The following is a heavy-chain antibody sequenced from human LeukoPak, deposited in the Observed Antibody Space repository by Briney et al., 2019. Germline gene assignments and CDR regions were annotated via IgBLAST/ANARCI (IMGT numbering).Heavy chain of an antibody. CDR1: GGSINSYY. CDR2: IYYSGST. CDR3: ASSIAVAGTTKFDY. Sequence: SETLSLTCTVSGGSINSYYWSWIRQPPGKGLEWIGYIYYSGSTNYNPSLKSRVTISVDMSKNQFSLKLSSVTAADTAVYYCASSIAVAGTTKFDYWGQGTLVTASS. D-gene: IGHD6-19*01. V-gene: IGHV4-59*01. J-gene: IGHJ4*02.